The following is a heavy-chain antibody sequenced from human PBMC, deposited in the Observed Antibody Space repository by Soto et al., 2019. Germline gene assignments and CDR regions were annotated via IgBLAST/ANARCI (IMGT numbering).Heavy chain of an antibody. CDR1: GGTFSSYA. D-gene: IGHD3-16*02. Sequence: SVKVSCKASGGTFSSYAISWVRQAPGQGLEWMGGIIPIFGTANYAQKFQGRVTITADESTSTAYMELSSLRSEDTAVYYCARGITGITFGGVIVPASTWGQGTLVTVSS. J-gene: IGHJ4*02. CDR3: ARGITGITFGGVIVPAST. CDR2: IIPIFGTA. V-gene: IGHV1-69*13.